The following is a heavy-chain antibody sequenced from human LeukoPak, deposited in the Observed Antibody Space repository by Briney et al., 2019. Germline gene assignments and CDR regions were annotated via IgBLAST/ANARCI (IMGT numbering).Heavy chain of an antibody. J-gene: IGHJ3*02. CDR2: ISSGSSTI. Sequence: PGGSLRLSCAVSGFTFSTYSMNWVREAPGKGVEWVSYISSGSSTIYYADSVKGRFTISRVNAKNSLYLQMNSLRAEDTAVYDCARDRTTCYIGTCAFDIWGQGTMVTVSS. CDR1: GFTFSTYS. D-gene: IGHD2-2*02. CDR3: ARDRTTCYIGTCAFDI. V-gene: IGHV3-48*04.